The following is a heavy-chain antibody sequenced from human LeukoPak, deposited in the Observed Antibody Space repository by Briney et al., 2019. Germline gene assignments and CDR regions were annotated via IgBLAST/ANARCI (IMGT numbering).Heavy chain of an antibody. Sequence: SETLSLTCTVSGGSISSYSWSWIRQPPGQELEWIGYIYYSGSTNYNPSLKSRVTISVDTSKNQFSLKLSSVTAADTAVYYCARGVTSGYASDYYFDYWGQGTLLTVSS. J-gene: IGHJ4*02. CDR1: GGSISSYS. CDR2: IYYSGST. V-gene: IGHV4-59*01. D-gene: IGHD5-12*01. CDR3: ARGVTSGYASDYYFDY.